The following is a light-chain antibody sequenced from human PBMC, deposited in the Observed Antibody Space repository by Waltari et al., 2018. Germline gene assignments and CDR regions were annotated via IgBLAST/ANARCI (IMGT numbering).Light chain of an antibody. V-gene: IGKV3-20*01. CDR1: QSISRY. Sequence: IMLTQSPVTLSLSPGERATLSCRASQSISRYLAWYQQKPGQAPRLLIYGASTRDTGIPDRFSGSGSGTDFSLTISGLEPEDSAVYYCQHHFRLPATFGQGTKVEIK. CDR2: GAS. CDR3: QHHFRLPAT. J-gene: IGKJ1*01.